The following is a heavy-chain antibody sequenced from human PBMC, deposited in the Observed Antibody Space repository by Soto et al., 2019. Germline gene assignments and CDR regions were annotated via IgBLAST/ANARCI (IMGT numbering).Heavy chain of an antibody. D-gene: IGHD2-2*01. CDR2: MNANSGNT. CDR1: GYTFTSYD. CDR3: ARGPGPAAMWGSEVVAAYYDYGMDV. Sequence: QVQLVQSGAEVKKPGASVKVSCKASGYTFTSYDISWVRQATGQGLEWMGWMNANSGNTGYAQKFQGRVTMTTNTPISKAYMKLSSQRSEDTAVYYCARGPGPAAMWGSEVVAAYYDYGMDVWGQGTTVTVSS. J-gene: IGHJ6*02. V-gene: IGHV1-8*01.